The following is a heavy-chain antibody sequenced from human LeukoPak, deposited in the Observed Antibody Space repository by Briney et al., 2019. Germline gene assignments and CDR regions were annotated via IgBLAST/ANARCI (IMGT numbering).Heavy chain of an antibody. CDR3: ARDTNVESYYCGSGSYYVDY. CDR1: GFTFSSYS. V-gene: IGHV3-21*01. D-gene: IGHD3-10*01. J-gene: IGHJ4*02. CDR2: ISSSSSHI. Sequence: SGGSLRLSCAASGFTFSSYSMNWVRQAPGKGLEWVSSISSSSSHIYYADSVKGRFTTSRDNAKNSLYLQMNSLRAEDTAVYYCARDTNVESYYCGSGSYYVDYWGQGTLVTVSS.